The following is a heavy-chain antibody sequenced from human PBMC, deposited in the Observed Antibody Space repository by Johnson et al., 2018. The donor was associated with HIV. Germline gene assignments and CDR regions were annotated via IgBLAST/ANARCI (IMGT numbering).Heavy chain of an antibody. D-gene: IGHD5-18*01. J-gene: IGHJ3*02. CDR3: ARPGDTTMVSAFDI. CDR1: GFIFSSYA. Sequence: QVQLVESGGGLVQPGGSLRLSCAASGFIFSSYAMHWVRRAPGKGLEWVAVISFDGSNTYYADSVKGRFTISRDNSKNTLYLQMTSLRAEDTAVYYCARPGDTTMVSAFDIWGQGTMVTISS. V-gene: IGHV3-30-3*01. CDR2: ISFDGSNT.